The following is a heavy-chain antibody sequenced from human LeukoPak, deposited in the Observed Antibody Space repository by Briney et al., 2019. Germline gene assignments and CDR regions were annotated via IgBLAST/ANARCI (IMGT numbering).Heavy chain of an antibody. CDR1: GYTFTSYD. D-gene: IGHD6-19*01. CDR3: ARAEAVAGFDY. Sequence: ASVKVSCKASGYTFTSYDINWVRQATGQGLEWMGWMNPNSGNTGYAQKFQGRVTMTRNTSISTAYMELRSLRSDDTAVYYCARAEAVAGFDYWGQGTLVTVSS. CDR2: MNPNSGNT. V-gene: IGHV1-8*01. J-gene: IGHJ4*02.